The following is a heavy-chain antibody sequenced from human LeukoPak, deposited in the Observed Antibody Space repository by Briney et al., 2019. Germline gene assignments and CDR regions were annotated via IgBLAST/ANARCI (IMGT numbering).Heavy chain of an antibody. J-gene: IGHJ2*01. CDR1: GYTFTSYY. Sequence: ASVKVSCKASGYTFTSYYMHWVRQAPGQGLEWMGIINPSGGSTSYAQKFQGRVTMTRGTSTSTVYMELSSLRSEDTAVYCCATGNSGSYWYFDLWGRGTLVTVSS. CDR2: INPSGGST. CDR3: ATGNSGSYWYFDL. V-gene: IGHV1-46*01. D-gene: IGHD4-23*01.